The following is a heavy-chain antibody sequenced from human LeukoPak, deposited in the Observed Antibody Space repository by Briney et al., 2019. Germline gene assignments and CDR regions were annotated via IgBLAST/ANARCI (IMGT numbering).Heavy chain of an antibody. CDR3: VSRADWFDP. Sequence: SETLSLTCTVSGNSISSGAFYWSWIRQPPGKGLEWIGYIHYSGSCDYNPALKSRVSISVDASKNQFSLKLTSVTAADTAVYFCVSRADWFDPWGPGTLVTVSS. V-gene: IGHV4-30-4*01. J-gene: IGHJ5*02. CDR1: GNSISSGAFY. CDR2: IHYSGSC.